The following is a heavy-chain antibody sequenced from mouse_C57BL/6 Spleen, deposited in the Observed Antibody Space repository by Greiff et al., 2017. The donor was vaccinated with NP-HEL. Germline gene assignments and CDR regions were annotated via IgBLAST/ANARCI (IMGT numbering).Heavy chain of an antibody. CDR1: GYTFTSYW. Sequence: QVQLKQSGTELVKPGASVKLSCKASGYTFTSYWMHWVKQRPGQGLEWIGNINPSNGGTNYNEKFKSKATLTVDKSSSTAYMQLSSLTSEDSAVYYCARGVTRRYFDYWGQGTTLTVSS. J-gene: IGHJ2*01. CDR2: INPSNGGT. V-gene: IGHV1-53*01. CDR3: ARGVTRRYFDY. D-gene: IGHD3-3*01.